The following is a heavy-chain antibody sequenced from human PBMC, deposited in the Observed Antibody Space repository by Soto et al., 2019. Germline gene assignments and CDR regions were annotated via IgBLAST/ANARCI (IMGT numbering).Heavy chain of an antibody. CDR3: ARRRLRGKYFEF. D-gene: IGHD1-26*01. CDR1: GGSISSGGYS. J-gene: IGHJ4*02. Sequence: SQTLSLTSAVSGGSISSGGYSCSLILKPPGKGLEWIGYIYHSGSTYYNPSLKIRVTISLDRSKTQVSLKLSSVTAADKAFNHSARRRLRGKYFEFCVKGTLVRSPQ. V-gene: IGHV4-30-2*01. CDR2: IYHSGST.